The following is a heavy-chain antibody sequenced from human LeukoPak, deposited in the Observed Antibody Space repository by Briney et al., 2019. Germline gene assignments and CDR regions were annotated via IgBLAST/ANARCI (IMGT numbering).Heavy chain of an antibody. CDR3: ARVSSGWPMYYFDY. J-gene: IGHJ4*02. D-gene: IGHD6-19*01. V-gene: IGHV1-69*01. CDR1: GGTFNSYA. Sequence: ASVKVSCKASGGTFNSYAISWVRQAPGQGLEWMGGIIPIFGTANYAQKFQGRVTITADESTSTAYMELSSLRSEDTAMYYCARVSSGWPMYYFDYWGQGTLVTVSS. CDR2: IIPIFGTA.